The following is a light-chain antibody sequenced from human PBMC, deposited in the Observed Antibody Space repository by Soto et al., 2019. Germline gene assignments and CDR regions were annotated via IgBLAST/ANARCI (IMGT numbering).Light chain of an antibody. CDR3: QQYGSSPPWT. CDR1: ASISSSY. J-gene: IGKJ1*01. V-gene: IGKV3-20*01. Sequence: EIVLTQSPGTLSLSPGERATLSCRATASISSSYLAWYQQKPGQAPRLLIYGASSRATGIPDRFSGSGSGTDFALTISRLEPEDCAVYYCQQYGSSPPWTFGQGTKVEIK. CDR2: GAS.